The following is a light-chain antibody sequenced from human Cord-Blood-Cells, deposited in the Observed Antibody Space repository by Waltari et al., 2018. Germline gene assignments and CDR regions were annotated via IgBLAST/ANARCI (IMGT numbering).Light chain of an antibody. J-gene: IGKJ2*02. CDR1: QSVSSSY. V-gene: IGKV3-20*01. CDR3: QQYGSSGT. Sequence: EIVLTQSPGTLSLSPGERATLSCRASQSVSSSYLAWYQQKPGQAPRLLIYGASSRATGIPDRFSGSGSGTDFTFTLSRLEPEDFAVYYCQQYGSSGTFGQGTKLEIK. CDR2: GAS.